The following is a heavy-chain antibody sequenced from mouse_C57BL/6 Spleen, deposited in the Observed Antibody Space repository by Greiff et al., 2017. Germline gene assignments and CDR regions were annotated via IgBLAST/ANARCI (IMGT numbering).Heavy chain of an antibody. CDR3: ARCHGSSPWFAY. CDR1: GYTFTSYG. CDR2: IYPRSGNP. D-gene: IGHD1-1*01. J-gene: IGHJ3*01. V-gene: IGHV1-81*01. Sequence: VQLQQSGAELARPGASVKLSCKASGYTFTSYGISWVKQRTGQGLEWIGEIYPRSGNPYYNEKFKGKATLTADKSSSTAYRELRSLTSEDSAVYFCARCHGSSPWFAYCGQGTLVTVSA.